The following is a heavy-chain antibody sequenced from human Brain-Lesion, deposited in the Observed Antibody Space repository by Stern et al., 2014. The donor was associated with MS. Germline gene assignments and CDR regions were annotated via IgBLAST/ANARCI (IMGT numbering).Heavy chain of an antibody. D-gene: IGHD3-3*01. CDR1: GYIFTAYY. CDR3: ARDQRGITIFGVVTDYYYLGMDV. J-gene: IGHJ6*02. Sequence: QVQLVESGAEVKKPGASVKVSCKTSGYIFTAYYIHWVRQAPGQGLEWMAWINPNTGGTKDAQKFQGRVTMSRDTSISTAYVKLSSLTSDDTAVYYCARDQRGITIFGVVTDYYYLGMDVWGQGTTVTVSS. V-gene: IGHV1-2*02. CDR2: INPNTGGT.